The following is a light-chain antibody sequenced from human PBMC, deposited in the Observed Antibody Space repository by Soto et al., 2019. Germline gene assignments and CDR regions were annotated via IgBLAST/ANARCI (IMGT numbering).Light chain of an antibody. CDR2: VAS. CDR1: QSVSSN. Sequence: EIVMTQSPATLSVSPGERATLSCRARQSVSSNLAWYQQKPGQAHRLLIYVASTRATGIPARFSGSGSGTEFTLTISSVQSEDFAVYYCHQYNNWPPWTFGQGTNVEI. J-gene: IGKJ1*01. CDR3: HQYNNWPPWT. V-gene: IGKV3-15*01.